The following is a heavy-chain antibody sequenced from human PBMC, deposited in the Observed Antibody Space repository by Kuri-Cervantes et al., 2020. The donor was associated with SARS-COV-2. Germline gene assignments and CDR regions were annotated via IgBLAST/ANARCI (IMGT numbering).Heavy chain of an antibody. J-gene: IGHJ6*02. V-gene: IGHV1-69*04. CDR1: GGTFSSYD. CDR2: IIPILGIA. Sequence: SVKVSCKASGGTFSSYDISWVRQAPGQGLEWMGRIIPILGIANYAQKFQGRVTITADKSTSTAYMELSSLRSEDTAVYYCARDIIHCSSTSCYTGSYYYGMDVWGQGTTVTVSS. CDR3: ARDIIHCSSTSCYTGSYYYGMDV. D-gene: IGHD2-2*02.